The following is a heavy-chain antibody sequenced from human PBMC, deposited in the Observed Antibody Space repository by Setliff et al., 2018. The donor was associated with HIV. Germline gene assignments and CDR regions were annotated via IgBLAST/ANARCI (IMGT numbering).Heavy chain of an antibody. CDR1: GYTLTSYD. D-gene: IGHD3-10*01. V-gene: IGHV1-8*02. CDR2: MNPNSGDT. J-gene: IGHJ6*03. CDR3: ARGRSLVRGSGSPEYYYMDV. Sequence: GASVKVSCKASGYTLTSYDINWVRQATGQGLEWMGWMNPNSGDTGYAQKYKDRVTMTRNTSISTAYMELSSLRFEDTAVYYCARGRSLVRGSGSPEYYYMDVWGKGTKVTVSS.